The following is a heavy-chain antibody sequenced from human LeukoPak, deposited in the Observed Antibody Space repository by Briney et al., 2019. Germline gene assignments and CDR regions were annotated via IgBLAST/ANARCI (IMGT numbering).Heavy chain of an antibody. CDR1: GFTFNNYA. J-gene: IGHJ5*02. Sequence: GGSLRLSCAASGFTFNNYAMSWVRQAPEKGLEWVSGISGSGGDTYYPDSVKGRFTISRDNSKNTLYLQMNSLGAEDTAVYYCAKSPYGPGAHWFDPWGQGTLVTVSS. V-gene: IGHV3-23*01. CDR3: AKSPYGPGAHWFDP. D-gene: IGHD3-10*01. CDR2: ISGSGGDT.